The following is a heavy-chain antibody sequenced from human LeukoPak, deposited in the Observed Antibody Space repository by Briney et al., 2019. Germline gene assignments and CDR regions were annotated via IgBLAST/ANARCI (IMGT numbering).Heavy chain of an antibody. J-gene: IGHJ4*02. V-gene: IGHV4-31*03. CDR1: GGSISSSSYY. CDR3: ARELIAVAGTAYFDY. CDR2: IYYSGST. Sequence: RPSETLSLTCTVSGGSISSSSYYWGWIRQPPGKGLEWIGYIYYSGSTYYNPSLKSRVTISVDTSKNQFSLKLSSVTAADTAVYYCARELIAVAGTAYFDYWGQGTLVTVSS. D-gene: IGHD6-19*01.